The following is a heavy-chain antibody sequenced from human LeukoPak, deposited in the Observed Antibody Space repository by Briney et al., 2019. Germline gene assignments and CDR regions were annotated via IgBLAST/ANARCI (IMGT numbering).Heavy chain of an antibody. D-gene: IGHD2-15*01. CDR3: ARHAGRGYCSGGSCYPAPFDY. J-gene: IGHJ4*02. V-gene: IGHV5-51*01. CDR1: GYSFTSYW. CDR2: IYPGDSDT. Sequence: GESLKISCKGSGYSFTSYWIGWVRQMPGKGLEWMGIIYPGDSDTRYSPSFQGPVTISADKSISTAYLQWSSLKASDTAMYYCARHAGRGYCSGGSCYPAPFDYWGQGTLVTVSS.